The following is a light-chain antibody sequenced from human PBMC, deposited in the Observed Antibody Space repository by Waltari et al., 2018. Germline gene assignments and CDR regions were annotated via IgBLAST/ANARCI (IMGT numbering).Light chain of an antibody. CDR2: GNN. CDR3: QSYDSNLSGSGV. CDR1: SSNIGAGFD. Sequence: QSVLTHPPSVSGAPGQRVTISCTGSSSNIGAGFDVHWYQQLPGAAPKLLIFGNNNRPSGVPDRFSGSKSGTSASLAITGLQAEDEADYYCQSYDSNLSGSGVFGTGTKVTVL. V-gene: IGLV1-40*01. J-gene: IGLJ1*01.